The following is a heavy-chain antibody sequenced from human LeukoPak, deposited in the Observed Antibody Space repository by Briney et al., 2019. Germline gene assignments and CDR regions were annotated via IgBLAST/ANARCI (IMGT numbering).Heavy chain of an antibody. Sequence: SVKVSCKASGGTFSSYAISWVRQAPGQGLEWMGRIILILGIANYAQKFQGRVTITADKSTSTAYMELSSLRSEDTAVYYCASWGDYYDSSGYGSSVYWGQGTLVTVSS. CDR2: IILILGIA. V-gene: IGHV1-69*04. D-gene: IGHD3-22*01. J-gene: IGHJ4*02. CDR1: GGTFSSYA. CDR3: ASWGDYYDSSGYGSSVY.